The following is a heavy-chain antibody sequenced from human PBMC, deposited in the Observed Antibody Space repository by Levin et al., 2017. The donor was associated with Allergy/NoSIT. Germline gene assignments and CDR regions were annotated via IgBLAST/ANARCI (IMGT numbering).Heavy chain of an antibody. Sequence: SETLSLTCAVYGGSFSGYYWSWIRQPPGKGLEWIGEINHSGSTNYNPSLKSRVTISVDTSKNQFSLKLSSVTAADTAVYYCAITGEGYDSSGYVYYFDYWGQGTLVTVSS. V-gene: IGHV4-34*01. CDR3: AITGEGYDSSGYVYYFDY. J-gene: IGHJ4*02. CDR2: INHSGST. CDR1: GGSFSGYY. D-gene: IGHD3-22*01.